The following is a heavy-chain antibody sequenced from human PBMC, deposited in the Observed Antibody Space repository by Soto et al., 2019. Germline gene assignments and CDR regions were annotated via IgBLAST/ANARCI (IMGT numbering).Heavy chain of an antibody. CDR3: AHSRLWFGELLAYYFDY. Sequence: QITLKESGPTLVKPTQTLTLTCTFSGFSLSTSGVGVGWIRQPPGKALEWLALIYWDDDKRYSPSLKSRLTITKDTSKNQVVLTMTNMDPVDTATYYCAHSRLWFGELLAYYFDYWGQGTLVTVSS. J-gene: IGHJ4*02. D-gene: IGHD3-10*01. CDR1: GFSLSTSGVG. V-gene: IGHV2-5*02. CDR2: IYWDDDK.